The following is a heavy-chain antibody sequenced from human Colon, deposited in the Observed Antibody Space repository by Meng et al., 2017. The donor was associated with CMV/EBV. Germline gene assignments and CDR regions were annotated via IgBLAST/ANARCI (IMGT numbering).Heavy chain of an antibody. CDR1: GFTVSSNY. J-gene: IGHJ4*02. CDR3: ARDSSSWYADY. Sequence: EVELVESGGGLVQPGGSLRLSCAASGFTVSSNYMSWVRQAPGKGLEWVSVIYSGGSTYYADSVKGRFTISRDNSKNTLYLQMNSLRAEDTAVYYCARDSSSWYADYWGQGTLVTVSS. V-gene: IGHV3-66*01. D-gene: IGHD6-13*01. CDR2: IYSGGST.